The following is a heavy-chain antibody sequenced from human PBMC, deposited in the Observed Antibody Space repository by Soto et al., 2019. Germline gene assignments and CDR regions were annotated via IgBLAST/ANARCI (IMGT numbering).Heavy chain of an antibody. Sequence: GASVKVSCKASGYTFTGYYMHWVRQAPGQGLEWMGWINPNSGGTNYAQKFQGWVTMTRDTSISTAYMELSRLRSDDTAVYYCARASTVTTGVYYYYYMDVWGKGTTVTV. J-gene: IGHJ6*03. CDR2: INPNSGGT. V-gene: IGHV1-2*04. CDR1: GYTFTGYY. D-gene: IGHD4-17*01. CDR3: ARASTVTTGVYYYYYMDV.